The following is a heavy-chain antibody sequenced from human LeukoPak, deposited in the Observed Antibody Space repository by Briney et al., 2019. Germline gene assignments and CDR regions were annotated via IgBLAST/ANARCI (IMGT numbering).Heavy chain of an antibody. CDR3: AKDYFLIDY. CDR1: GFTFSGYA. CDR2: LTGSGATT. J-gene: IGHJ4*02. D-gene: IGHD3-10*01. V-gene: IGHV3-23*01. Sequence: GGSLRLSCAASGFTFSGYAMSWVRQAPGKGLEWVSTLTGSGATTYYADSVKGRFTISRDNSKNTLYLQMNSLRAEDTAVYYCAKDYFLIDYWGQGTLVTVSS.